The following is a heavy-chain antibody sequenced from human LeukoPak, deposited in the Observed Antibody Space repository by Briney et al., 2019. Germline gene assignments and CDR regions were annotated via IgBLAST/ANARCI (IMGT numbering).Heavy chain of an antibody. CDR1: GGSISSYY. CDR3: ARENGYYFDY. Sequence: PSETLSLTCTVSGGSISSYYWSWIRQPPGKALEWIGSIYSSGSTNYNPSLKSRVTMSVDTSKNQFSLKVSSLTAADTAVFYCARENGYYFDYWGQGILVTVSS. D-gene: IGHD2-2*03. J-gene: IGHJ4*02. CDR2: IYSSGST. V-gene: IGHV4-59*01.